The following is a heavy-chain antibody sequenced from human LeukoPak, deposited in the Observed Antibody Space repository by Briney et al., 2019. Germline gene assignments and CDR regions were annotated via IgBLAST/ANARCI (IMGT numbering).Heavy chain of an antibody. J-gene: IGHJ3*02. D-gene: IGHD3-22*01. CDR2: INSDGSST. CDR1: GFTFSSYW. Sequence: PGGSLRLSCAASGFTFSSYWMHWVRQAPGKGLVWVSRINSDGSSTSYADSVKGRFTISRDNAKNTLYLQMNSLRAEDTAVYYCARMGSSGYSDDAFDIWGQGTMVTVSS. CDR3: ARMGSSGYSDDAFDI. V-gene: IGHV3-74*01.